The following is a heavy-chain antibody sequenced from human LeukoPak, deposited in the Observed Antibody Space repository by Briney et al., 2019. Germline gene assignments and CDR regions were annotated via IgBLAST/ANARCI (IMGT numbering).Heavy chain of an antibody. J-gene: IGHJ6*02. CDR1: GFTVSSNY. D-gene: IGHD2-15*01. Sequence: PGGSLRLSCAASGFTVSSNYMSWVRQAPGKGLEWVSVIYSGGSTYYADSVKGRFTISRDNSKNTLYLQMNSLRAEDTAVYYCASTYCRGGSCSSPYYYYGMDVWGQGTTVTVSS. CDR2: IYSGGST. V-gene: IGHV3-53*01. CDR3: ASTYCRGGSCSSPYYYYGMDV.